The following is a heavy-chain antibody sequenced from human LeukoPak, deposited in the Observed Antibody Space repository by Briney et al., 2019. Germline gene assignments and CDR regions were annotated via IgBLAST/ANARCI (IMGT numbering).Heavy chain of an antibody. CDR3: ARHLRSPGFDL. Sequence: PSETLTLTCTVSGGSISSSSYYWGWIRQPPGKGLEWIGSIYYSGSTNYNPSLKSRVTISVDTSKNQFSLKLSSVTAADTAVYYCARHLRSPGFDLWGRGTLVTVSS. CDR2: IYYSGST. J-gene: IGHJ2*01. CDR1: GGSISSSSYY. V-gene: IGHV4-39*01.